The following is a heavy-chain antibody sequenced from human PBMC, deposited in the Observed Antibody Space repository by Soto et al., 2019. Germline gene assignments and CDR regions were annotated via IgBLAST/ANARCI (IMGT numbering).Heavy chain of an antibody. D-gene: IGHD3-9*01. CDR2: FDPEDGET. Sequence: ASVKVSCKVSGYTLTELSMHWVRQAPGKGLEWMGGFDPEDGETIYAQKFQGRVTMTTDTSTSTAYMELRSLRSDDTAVYYCARDLTGTPVYWGQGTLVTVSS. J-gene: IGHJ4*02. CDR1: GYTLTELS. CDR3: ARDLTGTPVY. V-gene: IGHV1-24*01.